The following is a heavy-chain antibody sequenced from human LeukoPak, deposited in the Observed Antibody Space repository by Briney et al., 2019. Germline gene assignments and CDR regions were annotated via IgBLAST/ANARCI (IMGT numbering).Heavy chain of an antibody. D-gene: IGHD5-24*01. V-gene: IGHV1-69*04. CDR1: GGTSSNYA. Sequence: AASVKVSCKASGGTSSNYAFSWVRQAPGQGLEWVGRIIPMFGRTNYAQKFQGRVTIIADKSTTTAYMELSSLKSEDTAVYYCARGEGCYDGFYYHYYMDVWGKGTTVTVSS. CDR3: ARGEGCYDGFYYHYYMDV. CDR2: IIPMFGRT. J-gene: IGHJ6*03.